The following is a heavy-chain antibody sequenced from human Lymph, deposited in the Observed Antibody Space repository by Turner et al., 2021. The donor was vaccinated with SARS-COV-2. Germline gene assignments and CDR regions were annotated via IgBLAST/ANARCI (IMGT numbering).Heavy chain of an antibody. CDR3: ARDVERYNDFWSGYSGGYGLDV. V-gene: IGHV1-2*02. Sequence: QVQLVQSEAEVKKPGASVKVSCKASGYTFTGYYMHWVRQAPGQGLEWMGWINPNSGGTNYAQKFQGRVTMTRDTSISTAYMELSGLRSDDTAVYYCARDVERYNDFWSGYSGGYGLDVWGQGTTVTVSS. CDR2: INPNSGGT. J-gene: IGHJ6*02. CDR1: GYTFTGYY. D-gene: IGHD3-3*01.